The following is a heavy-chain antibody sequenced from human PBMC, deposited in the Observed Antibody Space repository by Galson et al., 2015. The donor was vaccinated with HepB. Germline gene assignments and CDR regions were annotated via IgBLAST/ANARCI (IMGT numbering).Heavy chain of an antibody. Sequence: SVKVSCKVSGYTLTELSMHWVRQAPGKGLEWMGGFDPEDGETIYAQKFQGRVTMTEDTSTDTAYMELSSLRSEDTAVYYCATVLLIQLWLAADWFDPWGQGTLVTVSS. CDR3: ATVLLIQLWLAADWFDP. CDR2: FDPEDGET. V-gene: IGHV1-24*01. D-gene: IGHD5-18*01. J-gene: IGHJ5*02. CDR1: GYTLTELS.